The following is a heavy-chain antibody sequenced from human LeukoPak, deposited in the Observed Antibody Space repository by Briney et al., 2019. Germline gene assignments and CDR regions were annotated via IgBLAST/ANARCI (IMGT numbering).Heavy chain of an antibody. CDR3: VRNSGELGA. CDR1: GFTVSNNY. V-gene: IGHV3-53*01. CDR2: IYSGGST. J-gene: IGHJ5*02. D-gene: IGHD2-21*01. Sequence: GGSLRLSCAASGFTVSNNYMSWVRRAAGKGLEWVALIYSGGSTYYADSVRGRFTISRDNSKNTLHLQMNSLRAEDTAVYYCVRNSGELGAWGQGTLVTVSS.